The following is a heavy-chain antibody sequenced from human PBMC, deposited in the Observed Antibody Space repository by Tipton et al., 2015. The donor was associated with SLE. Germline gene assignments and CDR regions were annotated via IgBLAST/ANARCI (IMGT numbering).Heavy chain of an antibody. D-gene: IGHD1-14*01. CDR3: ARARRTTSSHFDY. CDR1: GGSISRIGYY. CDR2: IYHTGST. Sequence: TLSLTCTVSGGSISRIGYYWSWIRQHPGKGLEWIGYIYHTGSTYYNPSLESRLTISIGTSKNQFSLRLTSMTPADTALYYCARARRTTSSHFDYWGLGTLVTVSS. J-gene: IGHJ4*02. V-gene: IGHV4-31*03.